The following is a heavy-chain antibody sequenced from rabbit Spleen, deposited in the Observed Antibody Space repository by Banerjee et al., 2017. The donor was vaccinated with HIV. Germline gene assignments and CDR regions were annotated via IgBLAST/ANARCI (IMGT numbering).Heavy chain of an antibody. CDR2: IDTGSSGFT. CDR1: GVSFTSNYY. V-gene: IGHV1S45*01. D-gene: IGHD6-1*01. Sequence: QEQLVESGGGLVQPEGSLTLTCKASGVSFTSNYYMCWVRQAPGKGLEWIACIDTGSSGFTYFASWAKGRFTISKTSSTTVTLQVPSLTAADTATYFCARDNGGASYGYGFGLWGPGTLVTVS. J-gene: IGHJ4*01. CDR3: ARDNGGASYGYGFGL.